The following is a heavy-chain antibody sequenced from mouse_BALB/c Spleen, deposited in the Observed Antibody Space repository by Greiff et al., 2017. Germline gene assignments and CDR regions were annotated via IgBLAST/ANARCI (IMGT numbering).Heavy chain of an antibody. V-gene: IGHV5-12-1*01. CDR1: GFAFSSYD. Sequence: EVQVVESGGGLVKPGGSLKLSCAASGFAFSSYDMSWVRQTPEKRLEWVAYISSGGGSTYYPDTVKGRFTISRDNAKNTLYLQMSSLKSEDTAMYYCARHGGGRGFAYWGQGTLVTVSA. J-gene: IGHJ3*01. D-gene: IGHD3-3*01. CDR3: ARHGGGRGFAY. CDR2: ISSGGGST.